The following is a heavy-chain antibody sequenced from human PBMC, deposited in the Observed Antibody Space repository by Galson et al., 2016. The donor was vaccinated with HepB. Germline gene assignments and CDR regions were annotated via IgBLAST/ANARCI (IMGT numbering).Heavy chain of an antibody. V-gene: IGHV1-18*04. CDR3: ARGSVYCGDDCFSERFDP. Sequence: SVKVSCKASGYTFINYAISWVRQAPGQGLEWMGWITPYNGHTRYAQKLQGRVTMTTDTSKTTVYMELGSLTSDDTAVYFCARGSVYCGDDCFSERFDPWGRGTLVTVSS. CDR1: GYTFINYA. CDR2: ITPYNGHT. J-gene: IGHJ5*02. D-gene: IGHD2-21*02.